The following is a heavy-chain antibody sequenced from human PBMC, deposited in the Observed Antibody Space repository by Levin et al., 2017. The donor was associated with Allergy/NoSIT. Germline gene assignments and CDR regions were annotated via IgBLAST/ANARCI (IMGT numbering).Heavy chain of an antibody. Sequence: GESLKISCQASGYSFTSYWFGWVSQRPGKGLEWMGLIFPSDSGTRVSPSFQGQIIMSVDKSISTAYLQWSSLKASDSAMYYCARRDSDGSNSFDYWGQGTLVTVSS. CDR2: IFPSDSGT. D-gene: IGHD4-23*01. J-gene: IGHJ4*02. V-gene: IGHV5-51*01. CDR1: GYSFTSYW. CDR3: ARRDSDGSNSFDY.